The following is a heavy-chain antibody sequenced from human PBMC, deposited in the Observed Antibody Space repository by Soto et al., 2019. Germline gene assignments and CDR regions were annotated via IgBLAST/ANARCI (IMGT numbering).Heavy chain of an antibody. CDR2: VSYDGRNK. Sequence: QVQLVESGGGVVQPGGSLRLSCAASGFTFSSYAMHWVRLAPGTGLEWVAGVSYDGRNKFSADSVKGRFTISRDNSQNTLYLQMNSLRPEDTAVYYCAKETSRFAVPPALDYWGRGTLVTVS. V-gene: IGHV3-30*18. CDR1: GFTFSSYA. J-gene: IGHJ4*02. D-gene: IGHD2-2*01. CDR3: AKETSRFAVPPALDY.